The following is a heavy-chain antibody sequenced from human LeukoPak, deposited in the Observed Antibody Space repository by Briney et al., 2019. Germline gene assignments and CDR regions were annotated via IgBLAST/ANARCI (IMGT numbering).Heavy chain of an antibody. CDR1: GGSFSGYY. D-gene: IGHD3-9*01. V-gene: IGHV4-34*01. CDR3: ARVKPDILTGYYFDY. Sequence: SETLSLTCAVYGGSFSGYYWSWIRQPPGKGLEWIGEINHSGSTNYNPSLKSRVTISVDTSKNQFSLKLSSVTAADTAVYYCARVKPDILTGYYFDYWGQGTLVTVSS. CDR2: INHSGST. J-gene: IGHJ4*02.